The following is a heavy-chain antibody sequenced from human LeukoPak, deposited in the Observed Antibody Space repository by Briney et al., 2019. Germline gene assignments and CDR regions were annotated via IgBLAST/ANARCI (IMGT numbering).Heavy chain of an antibody. Sequence: PSETLSLTCTVSGGSISSSSYYWGWIRQPPGKGLEWIGSIYYSGSTYYNPSLKSRVTISVDTSKNQFSLKLSSVTAADTAVYYCARVGAGQLWLYYYYYYMDVWGKGTTVTVSS. V-gene: IGHV4-39*07. CDR3: ARVGAGQLWLYYYYYYMDV. J-gene: IGHJ6*03. D-gene: IGHD5-18*01. CDR2: IYYSGST. CDR1: GGSISSSSYY.